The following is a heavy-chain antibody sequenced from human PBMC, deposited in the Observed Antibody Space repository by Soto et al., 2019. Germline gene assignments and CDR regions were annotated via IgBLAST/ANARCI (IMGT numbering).Heavy chain of an antibody. CDR1: GNTVTGHY. CDR3: ARDSYGSNGYFHYYFEY. J-gene: IGHJ4*02. D-gene: IGHD3-22*01. CDR2: INPNSGGT. V-gene: IGHV1-2*02. Sequence: TSVKVSCKATGNTVTGHYMHWLRQAPGQGLEWMGWINPNSGGTNFAQKFQGRVTLTRDTSISTFYMDLSGLTSDDTAVYYCARDSYGSNGYFHYYFEYWGQGTLVTVSS.